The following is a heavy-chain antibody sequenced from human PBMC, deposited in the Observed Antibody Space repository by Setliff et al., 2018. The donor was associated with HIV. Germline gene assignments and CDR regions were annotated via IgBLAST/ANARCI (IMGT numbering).Heavy chain of an antibody. CDR3: VHNRDHTGPYFYDY. V-gene: IGHV2-5*02. Sequence: SGPTLVNPTQTLTLTCSFSGLSLTTSGVGVGWIRQPPGKALEWLGLIYWDDDTRYSPSIQSRLTITKDTSKNQVVLTLTNVDPVDQGTYYCVHNRDHTGPYFYDYWGQGTRVTVSS. J-gene: IGHJ4*02. D-gene: IGHD2-8*02. CDR2: IYWDDDT. CDR1: GLSLTTSGVG.